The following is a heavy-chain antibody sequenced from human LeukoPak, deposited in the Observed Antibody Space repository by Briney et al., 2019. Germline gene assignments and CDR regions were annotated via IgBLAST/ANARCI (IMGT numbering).Heavy chain of an antibody. CDR1: GFTFSSHW. CDR2: INTGGSDS. CDR3: ARGGESSVYRTTPPAD. Sequence: GGSLRLSCAASGFTFSSHWMHWVRQAPGKGLVWASRINTGGSDSAYADSVNGRFTISRDNAKNTMYLQMNRLRADDTAIYYCARGGESSVYRTTPPADWGQGTLVTVSS. V-gene: IGHV3-74*01. J-gene: IGHJ4*02. D-gene: IGHD3-22*01.